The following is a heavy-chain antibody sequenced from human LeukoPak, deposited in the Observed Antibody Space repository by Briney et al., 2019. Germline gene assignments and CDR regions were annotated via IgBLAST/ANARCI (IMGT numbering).Heavy chain of an antibody. CDR1: GYSFTSYW. V-gene: IGHV5-51*01. Sequence: GESLKISCKCSGYSFTSYWIGLVRQMPGKGLERMGIIYPGDSDTRYSPSFQGQVTISADKSISTAYLQWSSLKASDTAMYYCARRVAAGGVRFDYWGQGTLVTVSS. J-gene: IGHJ4*02. CDR3: ARRVAAGGVRFDY. CDR2: IYPGDSDT. D-gene: IGHD3-16*01.